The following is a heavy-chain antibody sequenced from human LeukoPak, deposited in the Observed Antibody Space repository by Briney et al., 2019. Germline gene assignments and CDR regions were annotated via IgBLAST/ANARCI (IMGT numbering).Heavy chain of an antibody. D-gene: IGHD3-3*01. CDR2: IRYDGSNK. CDR3: AKDYGDFWSGYSLYYYYMDV. Sequence: PGGSLRLSCAASGFTFSSYGMHWVRQAPGKGLEWVAFIRYDGSNKYYADSVRGRFTISRDNSKNTLYLQMNSLRAEDTAVYYCAKDYGDFWSGYSLYYYYMDVWGKGTTVTVSS. V-gene: IGHV3-30*02. J-gene: IGHJ6*03. CDR1: GFTFSSYG.